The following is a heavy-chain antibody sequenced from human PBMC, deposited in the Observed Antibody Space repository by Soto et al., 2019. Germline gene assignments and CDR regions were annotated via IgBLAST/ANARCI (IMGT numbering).Heavy chain of an antibody. CDR1: GDSVSSNSAA. CDR2: TYYRSKWYN. V-gene: IGHV6-1*01. D-gene: IGHD2-2*01. J-gene: IGHJ5*02. CDR3: AREEDIVVVTAGVSSDP. Sequence: SQTLSLTCAISGDSVSSNSAAWNWIRQSPSRGLEWLGRTYYRSKWYNDYAVSVKSRITINPDTSKNQFSLQLNSVTPEDTAVYYCAREEDIVVVTAGVSSDPWGQGTLVTVSS.